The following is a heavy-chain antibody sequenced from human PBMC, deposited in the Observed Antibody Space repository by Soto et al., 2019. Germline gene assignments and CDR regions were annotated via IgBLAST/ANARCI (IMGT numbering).Heavy chain of an antibody. V-gene: IGHV3-23*01. D-gene: IGHD2-15*01. J-gene: IGHJ4*02. CDR2: ISGSGGST. CDR1: GFTFSSYA. CDR3: AKDIRGYCSGGSCYFSY. Sequence: EVQLLESGGGLVQPGGSLRLSCAASGFTFSSYAMSWVRQSPGKGLEWVSAISGSGGSTYYADSVKGRFTISRDNSKHTLYLQMNSLRAEDTAVYYCAKDIRGYCSGGSCYFSYWGQGTLVTVSS.